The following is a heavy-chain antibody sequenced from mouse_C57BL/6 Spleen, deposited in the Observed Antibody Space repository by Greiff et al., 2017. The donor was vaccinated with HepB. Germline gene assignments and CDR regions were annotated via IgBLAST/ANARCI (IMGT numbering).Heavy chain of an antibody. CDR3: ASFYYYGSSPDWYFDV. CDR2: IYPRDGST. Sequence: VKLQESDAELVKPGASVKISCKVSGYTFTDHTIHWMKQRPEQGLEWIGYIYPRDGSTKYNEKFKGKATLTADKSSSTAYMQLNSLTSEDSAVYFCASFYYYGSSPDWYFDVWGTGTTVTVSS. D-gene: IGHD1-1*01. CDR1: GYTFTDHT. J-gene: IGHJ1*03. V-gene: IGHV1-78*01.